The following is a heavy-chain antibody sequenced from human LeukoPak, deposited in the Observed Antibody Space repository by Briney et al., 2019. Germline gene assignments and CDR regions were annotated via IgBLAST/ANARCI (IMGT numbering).Heavy chain of an antibody. J-gene: IGHJ6*04. Sequence: PGGSLRLSCAASGFTYSNYAMNWVRQAPGKGLEWVSYISSSGSTIYCADSVKGRFTISRDNAKNSLYLQMNSLRAEDTAVYYCAELGITMIGGVWGKGTTVTISS. CDR2: ISSSGSTI. V-gene: IGHV3-48*03. CDR1: GFTYSNYA. D-gene: IGHD3-10*02. CDR3: AELGITMIGGV.